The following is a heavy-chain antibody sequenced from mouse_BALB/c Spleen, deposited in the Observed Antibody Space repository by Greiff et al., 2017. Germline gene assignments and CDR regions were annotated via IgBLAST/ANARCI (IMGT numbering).Heavy chain of an antibody. J-gene: IGHJ2*01. CDR2: IYPYNGGT. CDR1: GYTFTDYN. CDR3: AREGDGYYSYFDY. Sequence: EVQLQQSGPELVKPGASVKISCKASGYTFTDYNMHWVKQSHGKSLEWIGYIYPYNGGTGYNQKFKSKATLTVDNSSSTAYMELRSLTSEDSAVYYCAREGDGYYSYFDYWGQGTTLTVSS. D-gene: IGHD2-3*01. V-gene: IGHV1S29*02.